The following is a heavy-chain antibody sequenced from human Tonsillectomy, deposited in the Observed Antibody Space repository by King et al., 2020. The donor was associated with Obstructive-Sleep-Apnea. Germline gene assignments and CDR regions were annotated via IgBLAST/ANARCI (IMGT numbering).Heavy chain of an antibody. Sequence: QLQESGPGLVKPPETLSLTCTVSGGSISSYYWNWIRQPPGRLLEWIWFIYNSGVTNYNPSLESRVNISIDTSKSPFYQGLSSVTAADTAVYYCARDQGYGGSGSYRDNWFDPWGQGTLVTVSS. CDR1: GGSISSYY. J-gene: IGHJ5*02. CDR2: IYNSGVT. CDR3: ARDQGYGGSGSYRDNWFDP. V-gene: IGHV4-59*01. D-gene: IGHD3-10*01.